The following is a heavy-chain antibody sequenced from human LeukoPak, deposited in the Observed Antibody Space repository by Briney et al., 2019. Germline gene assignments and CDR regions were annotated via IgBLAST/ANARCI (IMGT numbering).Heavy chain of an antibody. V-gene: IGHV4-59*08. CDR2: IYYSGST. CDR3: ANYHDYSNFQGAYYLDY. J-gene: IGHJ4*02. CDR1: GGSISGYY. D-gene: IGHD4-11*01. Sequence: KPSETLSLTCTVSGGSISGYYWSWIRQSPGKGLEWIGNIYYSGSTNYNPSLKSRVTISVDTSKNQFSLKLSSVTAADTAVYYCANYHDYSNFQGAYYLDYWGQGTLVTVSS.